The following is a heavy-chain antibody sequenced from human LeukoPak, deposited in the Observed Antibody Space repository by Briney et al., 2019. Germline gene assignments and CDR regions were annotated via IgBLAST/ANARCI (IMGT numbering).Heavy chain of an antibody. Sequence: SVKVSCKASGFTFTSSAMQWVRQARGQRLEWIGWIVVGSGNTNYAQKFQERVTITRDMSTSTAYMELSSLRSEDTAVYYCAAVEGGYETPQGPFDYWGQGTLVTVYS. V-gene: IGHV1-58*02. D-gene: IGHD5-12*01. CDR2: IVVGSGNT. J-gene: IGHJ4*02. CDR3: AAVEGGYETPQGPFDY. CDR1: GFTFTSSA.